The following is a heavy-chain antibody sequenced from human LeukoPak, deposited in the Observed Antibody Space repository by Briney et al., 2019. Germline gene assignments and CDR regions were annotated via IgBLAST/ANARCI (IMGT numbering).Heavy chain of an antibody. CDR1: GFTFSSYA. Sequence: PGGSLRLSCAASGFTFSSYAMSWVRQAPGKGLEWVSAISGSGGSTYYADSVKGRFTISRDNSKNTLYLQMNSLSAQDTAVYYCARGGGPRITFGGSAFDIWGQGTMVTVSS. V-gene: IGHV3-23*01. J-gene: IGHJ3*02. D-gene: IGHD3-16*01. CDR2: ISGSGGST. CDR3: ARGGGPRITFGGSAFDI.